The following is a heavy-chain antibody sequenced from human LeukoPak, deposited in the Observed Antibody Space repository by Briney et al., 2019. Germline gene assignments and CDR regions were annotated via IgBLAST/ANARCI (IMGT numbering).Heavy chain of an antibody. D-gene: IGHD2-2*01. CDR1: GLTFRSYG. Sequence: PGGSLRLSCAASGLTFRSYGMHWVRQAPGKGLEWVTFISNDGSNKEYADSVRGRFTISRDNSKNTLYLQMNSLRAEDTALYYCARADYCASISCYGFYYYGMEVWGQGTTVTVSS. J-gene: IGHJ6*02. V-gene: IGHV3-33*01. CDR2: ISNDGSNK. CDR3: ARADYCASISCYGFYYYGMEV.